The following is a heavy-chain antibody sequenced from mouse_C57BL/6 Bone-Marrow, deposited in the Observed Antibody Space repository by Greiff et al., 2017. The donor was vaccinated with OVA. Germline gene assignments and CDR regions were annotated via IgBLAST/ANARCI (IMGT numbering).Heavy chain of an antibody. Sequence: DVQLQQSGTVLARPGASVKMSCKTSGYTFTSYWMHWVKQRPGQGLEWIGAIYPGNSDTSYNQKFKGKVKLTAVTAASTAYMELSSLTNEDAAVYYCTRRNSAWFAYWGQGTLVTVSA. CDR2: IYPGNSDT. CDR3: TRRNSAWFAY. D-gene: IGHD3-1*01. V-gene: IGHV1-5*01. J-gene: IGHJ3*01. CDR1: GYTFTSYW.